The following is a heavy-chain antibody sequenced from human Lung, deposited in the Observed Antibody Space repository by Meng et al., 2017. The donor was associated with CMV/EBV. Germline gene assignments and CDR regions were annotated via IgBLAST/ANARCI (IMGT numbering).Heavy chain of an antibody. CDR1: GDSISSSHW. J-gene: IGHJ4*02. CDR3: ARVNIGWRPFDY. V-gene: IGHV4-4*02. Sequence: SETLSLXCAVSGDSISSSHWWSWVRQPPGKGLEWIGEIYHSGSTNYNPSLKSRVTISVDKSKNQFSLNLRSVTAADTAVYFCARVNIGWRPFDYWGQGPLVTVSS. CDR2: IYHSGST. D-gene: IGHD5-24*01.